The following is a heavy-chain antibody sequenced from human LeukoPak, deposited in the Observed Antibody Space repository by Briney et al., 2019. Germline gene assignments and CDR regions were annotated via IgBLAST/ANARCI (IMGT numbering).Heavy chain of an antibody. CDR2: IYYTGVT. CDR1: GGYIITSGHY. Sequence: SETLSLTCTVSGGYIITSGHYWGWIRQPPGTGLEWIGSIYYTGVTSTNPFFRSRMSISVDTSKNQFSLNLTSVTAADAAVYYCARERSSSGGHSWFDPWGQGTLVTVSS. V-gene: IGHV4-39*07. J-gene: IGHJ5*02. CDR3: ARERSSSGGHSWFDP. D-gene: IGHD4-23*01.